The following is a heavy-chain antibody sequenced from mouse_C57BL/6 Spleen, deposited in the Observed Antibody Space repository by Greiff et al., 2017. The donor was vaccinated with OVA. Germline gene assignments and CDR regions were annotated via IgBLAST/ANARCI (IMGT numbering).Heavy chain of an antibody. CDR2: IYPGDGDT. D-gene: IGHD1-1*01. Sequence: ESGAELVKPGASVKISCKASGYAFSSYWMNWVKQRPGKGLEWIGQIYPGDGDTNYNGKFKGKATLTADKSSSTAYMQLSSLTSEDSAVYFCARRGGYYGSSYVDYWGQGTTLTVSS. CDR3: ARRGGYYGSSYVDY. V-gene: IGHV1-80*01. J-gene: IGHJ2*01. CDR1: GYAFSSYW.